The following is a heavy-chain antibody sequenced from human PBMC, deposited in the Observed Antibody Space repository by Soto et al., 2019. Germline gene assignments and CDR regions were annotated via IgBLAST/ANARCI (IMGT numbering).Heavy chain of an antibody. D-gene: IGHD3-22*01. CDR1: GGTFSSYA. CDR2: INPNSGGT. V-gene: IGHV1-2*02. J-gene: IGHJ4*02. CDR3: ARVGGGYYYDSSGYYRPYYFDY. Sequence: ASVKVSCKSSGGTFSSYAISWVRQAPGQGLEWMGWINPNSGGTNYAQKFQGRVTMTRDTSISTAYMELSRLRSDDTAVYYCARVGGGYYYDSSGYYRPYYFDYWGQGTLVTVSS.